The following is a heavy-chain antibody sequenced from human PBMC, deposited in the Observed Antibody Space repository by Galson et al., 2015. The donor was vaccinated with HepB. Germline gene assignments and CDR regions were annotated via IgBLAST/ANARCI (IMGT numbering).Heavy chain of an antibody. D-gene: IGHD3-22*01. CDR2: IKPDGSEK. CDR3: ARERNYYDSSSFDI. CDR1: GFSFNIYW. Sequence: SLRLSCATSGFSFNIYWMNWVRQAPGKGLEWVADIKPDGSEKYYVDSVKGRFTISRDNAKNSLYLQMNSLRAEDTAVYFCARERNYYDSSSFDIWGQGTMVTVSS. V-gene: IGHV3-7*03. J-gene: IGHJ3*02.